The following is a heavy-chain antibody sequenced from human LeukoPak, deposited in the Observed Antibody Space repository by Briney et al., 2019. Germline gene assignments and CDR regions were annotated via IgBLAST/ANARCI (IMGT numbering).Heavy chain of an antibody. Sequence: PGGSLRLSCAASGFTFSSYSMNWVRQAPGKGLEWVSSISSSSSYIYYADSVKGRFTISRDNAKNSLYLQMNSLRAEDTAVYYCARATRYCGGDCPHDYWGQGTLVTVSS. CDR1: GFTFSSYS. J-gene: IGHJ4*02. CDR2: ISSSSSYI. D-gene: IGHD2-21*02. CDR3: ARATRYCGGDCPHDY. V-gene: IGHV3-21*01.